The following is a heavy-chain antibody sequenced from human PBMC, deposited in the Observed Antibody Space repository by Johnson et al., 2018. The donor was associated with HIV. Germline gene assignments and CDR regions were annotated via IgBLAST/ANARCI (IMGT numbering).Heavy chain of an antibody. CDR2: ISYDGSNK. Sequence: QVQLVESGGGVVQPGRSLRLSCAASGFTFSSYAMHWVRQAPGKGLEWVAVISYDGSNKYYADSVKGRFTISRDNSKNTLYLQMNSLRAEDTAVYYCGRDRPGGRWADAFDIWGQGTMVTVSS. CDR1: GFTFSSYA. J-gene: IGHJ3*02. D-gene: IGHD3-16*01. CDR3: GRDRPGGRWADAFDI. V-gene: IGHV3-30-3*01.